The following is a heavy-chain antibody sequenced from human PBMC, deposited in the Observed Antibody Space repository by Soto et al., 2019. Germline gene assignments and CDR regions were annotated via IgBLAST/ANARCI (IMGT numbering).Heavy chain of an antibody. CDR1: GFTFSSYS. J-gene: IGHJ6*02. Sequence: EVQLVESGGGLVQPGGSLRLSCAASGFTFSSYSMNWVRQAPGKGLEWVSYISSSSSTIYYADSVKGRFTISRDNAKNYLYLKITSLRDEDTAVYYCARNGNDVFGSYYYGRDVWGQGPTVTVSS. D-gene: IGHD1-1*01. CDR2: ISSSSSTI. CDR3: ARNGNDVFGSYYYGRDV. V-gene: IGHV3-48*02.